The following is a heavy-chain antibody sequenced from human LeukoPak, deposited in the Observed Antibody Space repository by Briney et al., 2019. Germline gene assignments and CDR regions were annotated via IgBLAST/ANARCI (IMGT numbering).Heavy chain of an antibody. V-gene: IGHV3-30*02. Sequence: GGSLRLSCAASGFTFSSYGMHWVRQAPGKGLEWVSYIRYDGSNRYYADSVKGRFTISRDNSKNTLFLQMNSLRTVDTAVYYCATLARGGYYYDSRGHLPPADTRLDYWGQGSLVTVSS. J-gene: IGHJ4*02. CDR2: IRYDGSNR. CDR1: GFTFSSYG. D-gene: IGHD3-22*01. CDR3: ATLARGGYYYDSRGHLPPADTRLDY.